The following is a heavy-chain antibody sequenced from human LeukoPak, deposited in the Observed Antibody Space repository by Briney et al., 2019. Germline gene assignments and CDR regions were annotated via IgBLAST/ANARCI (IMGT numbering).Heavy chain of an antibody. V-gene: IGHV4-59*01. CDR3: VRVRNGDYVFAFDI. D-gene: IGHD4-17*01. CDR1: GGSISSYY. J-gene: IGHJ3*02. CDR2: IYYSGST. Sequence: SETLSLTCTVSGGSISSYYWSWIRQPPGKGLEWIGYIYYSGSTNYNPSLKSRVTISVDTSKNQFSLKLSSVTAADTAVYYCVRVRNGDYVFAFDIWGQGTMVTVSS.